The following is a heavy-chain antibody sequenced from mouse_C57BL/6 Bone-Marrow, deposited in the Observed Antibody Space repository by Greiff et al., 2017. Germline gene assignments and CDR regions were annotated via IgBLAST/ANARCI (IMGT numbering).Heavy chain of an antibody. V-gene: IGHV1-7*01. J-gene: IGHJ2*01. D-gene: IGHD1-1*01. CDR3: ARRITTVVPYFDY. CDR2: INPSSGYT. Sequence: QVHVKQSGAELAKPGASVKLSCKASGYTFTSYWMHWVKQRPGQGLEWIGYINPSSGYTKYNQKFKDKATLTADKSSSTAYMQLSSLTYEDSAVYYCARRITTVVPYFDYWGQGTTLTVSS. CDR1: GYTFTSYW.